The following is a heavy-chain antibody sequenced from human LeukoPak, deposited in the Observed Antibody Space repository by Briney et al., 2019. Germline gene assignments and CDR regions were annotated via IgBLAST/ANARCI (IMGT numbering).Heavy chain of an antibody. V-gene: IGHV3-7*01. Sequence: GGSLRLSCAASGFTFSSYWMSWVRQAPGKGLEWVANIKQDGSEKYYVDSVKGRFTISRDNAKNSLYLQMNSLRAEDTAVYYCARASSSGGPNWFDPWGQGALVTVSS. J-gene: IGHJ5*02. D-gene: IGHD6-13*01. CDR1: GFTFSSYW. CDR2: IKQDGSEK. CDR3: ARASSSGGPNWFDP.